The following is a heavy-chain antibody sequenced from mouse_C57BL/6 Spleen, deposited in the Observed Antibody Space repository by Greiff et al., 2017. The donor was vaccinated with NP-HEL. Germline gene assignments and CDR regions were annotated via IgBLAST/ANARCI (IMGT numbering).Heavy chain of an antibody. D-gene: IGHD1-1*01. J-gene: IGHJ2*01. CDR1: GYTFTSYW. V-gene: IGHV1-61*01. CDR2: IYPSDSET. CDR3: ARRTSYYYGLYYFDY. Sequence: VQLQQPGAELVRPGSSVKLSCKASGYTFTSYWMDWVKQRPGQGLEWIGNIYPSDSETHYNQKFKDKATLTVDKSSSTAYMQLSSLTSEDSAVYYCARRTSYYYGLYYFDYWGQGTTLTVSS.